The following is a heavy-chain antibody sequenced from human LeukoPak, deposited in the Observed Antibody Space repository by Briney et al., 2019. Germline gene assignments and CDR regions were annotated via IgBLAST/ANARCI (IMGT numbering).Heavy chain of an antibody. V-gene: IGHV3-7*01. J-gene: IGHJ4*02. CDR1: RFTLSKYG. CDR2: IKQDGSEK. Sequence: PGGSLRLSCTASRFTLSKYGMHWVRQAPGKGLEWVANIKQDGSEKYYVDSVKGRFTISRDNAKNSLYLQMNSLRAEDTAVYYCAREDGDYVYYWGQGTLVTVSS. CDR3: AREDGDYVYY. D-gene: IGHD4-17*01.